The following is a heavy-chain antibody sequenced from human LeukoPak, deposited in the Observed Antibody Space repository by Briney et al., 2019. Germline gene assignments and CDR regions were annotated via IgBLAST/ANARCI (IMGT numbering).Heavy chain of an antibody. CDR3: AKGAGPPWFDP. V-gene: IGHV4-39*07. CDR2: IYYSGNT. Sequence: PSETLSLTCAVSGGSISTSNSYWGWIRRPPGKGLEWVGSIYYSGNTYYNPSLKSRVTISVDTSKNQFSLKLSSVTAADTAVYYCAKGAGPPWFDPWGQGTLVTVSS. D-gene: IGHD6-19*01. CDR1: GGSISTSNSY. J-gene: IGHJ5*02.